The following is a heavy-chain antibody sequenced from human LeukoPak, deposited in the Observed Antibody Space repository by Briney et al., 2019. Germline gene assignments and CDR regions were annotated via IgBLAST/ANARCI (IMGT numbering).Heavy chain of an antibody. CDR3: ARAKKTVAGFFDF. Sequence: SETLSLTCTASGDSISTYYWSWIRQPPGKGLEWIAYIYYTGNTKYNPSLKSRVTISIDTSKNQLSLKLNSVTAADTAVYYCARAKKTVAGFFDFWGQGTPLTVSS. CDR1: GDSISTYY. V-gene: IGHV4-59*01. J-gene: IGHJ4*02. CDR2: IYYTGNT. D-gene: IGHD6-19*01.